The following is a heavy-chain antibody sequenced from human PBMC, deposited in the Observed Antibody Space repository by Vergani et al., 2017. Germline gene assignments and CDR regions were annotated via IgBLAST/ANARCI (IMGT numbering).Heavy chain of an antibody. Sequence: QVQLVQSGAEVKKPGASVKVSCKASGYTFSSYAISWVRQAPGQGLEWMGGIIPIFGTANYAQKFQGRVTITADKSTSTAYMELSSLRSEDTAVYYCARSMYSGSYSAFDYWGQGTLVTVSS. CDR1: GYTFSSYA. J-gene: IGHJ4*02. V-gene: IGHV1-69*06. CDR2: IIPIFGTA. CDR3: ARSMYSGSYSAFDY. D-gene: IGHD1-26*01.